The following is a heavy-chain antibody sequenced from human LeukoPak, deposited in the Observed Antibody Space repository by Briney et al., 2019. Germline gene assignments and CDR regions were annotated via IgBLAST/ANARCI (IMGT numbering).Heavy chain of an antibody. Sequence: ASVKVSCKASGYTFTSHDINWVRQATGQGLEWMGWMNPNSGNTGYAQKFQGRVTITRNTSISTAYMELSSLRSEDTAVYYCATGFGVVIPFDYWGQGTLVTVSS. V-gene: IGHV1-8*03. J-gene: IGHJ4*02. CDR3: ATGFGVVIPFDY. CDR2: MNPNSGNT. D-gene: IGHD3-3*01. CDR1: GYTFTSHD.